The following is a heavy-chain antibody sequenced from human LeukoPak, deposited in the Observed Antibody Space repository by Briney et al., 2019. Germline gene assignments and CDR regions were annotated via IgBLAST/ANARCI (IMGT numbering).Heavy chain of an antibody. J-gene: IGHJ4*02. V-gene: IGHV4-39*07. Sequence: SETLSLTCTVSGGSISSSSYYWGWIRQPPGKGLEWIGSIYYSGSTYYNPSLKSRVTISVDTSKNQFSLKLSSVTAADTAVYYCAGLVVVTAISSDYWGQGTLVTVSS. CDR2: IYYSGST. D-gene: IGHD2-21*02. CDR3: AGLVVVTAISSDY. CDR1: GGSISSSSYY.